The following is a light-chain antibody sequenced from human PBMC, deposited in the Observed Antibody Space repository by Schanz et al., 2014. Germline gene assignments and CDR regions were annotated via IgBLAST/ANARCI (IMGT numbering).Light chain of an antibody. CDR3: LLSFGAPRVRVV. Sequence: QTVVTQEPSLTVSPGGTVTLTCGSSTGTVTSGHYPYWFQQKPGQAPMTLIYDTSNKHSWTPARFSGSLLGGKAALTLSGAQPEDEAVYYCLLSFGAPRVRVVFGGGTKLTVL. CDR1: TGTVTSGHY. J-gene: IGLJ2*01. CDR2: DTS. V-gene: IGLV7-46*01.